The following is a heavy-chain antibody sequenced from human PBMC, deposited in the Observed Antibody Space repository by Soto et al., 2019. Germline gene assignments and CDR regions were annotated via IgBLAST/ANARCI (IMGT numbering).Heavy chain of an antibody. Sequence: GESLKISCKGSGYSFTSYWIAWVRQMPEKGLEWMGIIYPGDSDTRYSPSFQGQVTISADKSISTAYLQWSSLKASDIAMYYCARRGIGTTGTDYYYYMDVWGKGTTVTVSS. D-gene: IGHD1-1*01. CDR3: ARRGIGTTGTDYYYYMDV. CDR1: GYSFTSYW. J-gene: IGHJ6*03. V-gene: IGHV5-51*01. CDR2: IYPGDSDT.